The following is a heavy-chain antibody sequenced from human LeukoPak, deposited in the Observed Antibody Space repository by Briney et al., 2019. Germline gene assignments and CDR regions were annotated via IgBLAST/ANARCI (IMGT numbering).Heavy chain of an antibody. V-gene: IGHV3-23*01. CDR2: ISGSGGST. CDR1: GFTFSSYA. Sequence: GGSLRLSCAASGFTFSSYAMSWVRQAPGKGLEWVSAISGSGGSTYYADSVKGRFTISRDNSKNTLYLQMNSLRAEDTAVYYCAKGRVLAYYDFWSGYSPFDYWGQGTLVTVSS. D-gene: IGHD3-3*01. J-gene: IGHJ4*02. CDR3: AKGRVLAYYDFWSGYSPFDY.